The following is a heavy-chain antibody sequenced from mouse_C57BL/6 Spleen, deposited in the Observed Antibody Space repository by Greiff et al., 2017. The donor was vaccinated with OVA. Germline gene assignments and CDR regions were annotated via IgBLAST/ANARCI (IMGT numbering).Heavy chain of an antibody. J-gene: IGHJ1*03. CDR1: GYTFTTYP. V-gene: IGHV1-47*01. CDR3: ARSRYGNYGDWYFDV. D-gene: IGHD2-1*01. Sequence: LQESGAELVKPGASVKMSCKASGYTFTTYPIEWMKQNHGKSLEWIGNFHPYNDDTKYNEKFKGKATLTVEKSSSTVYLELSRLTSDDSAVYYCARSRYGNYGDWYFDVWGTGTTVTVSS. CDR2: FHPYNDDT.